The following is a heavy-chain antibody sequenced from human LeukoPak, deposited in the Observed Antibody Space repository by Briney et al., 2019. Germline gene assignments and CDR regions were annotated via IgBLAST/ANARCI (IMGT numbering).Heavy chain of an antibody. CDR1: GYTFTGYY. D-gene: IGHD2-15*01. CDR3: ARDLGYCSGGSCRIFDY. CDR2: IIPNSGAT. V-gene: IGHV1-2*07. J-gene: IGHJ4*02. Sequence: ASVKVSCKASGYTFTGYYLHWVRQAPGQGLEWMGWIIPNSGATNYARKFQGRGTMTRDTSISAAYMELSSLRSDDTAVYYCARDLGYCSGGSCRIFDYWGQGTLVTVSS.